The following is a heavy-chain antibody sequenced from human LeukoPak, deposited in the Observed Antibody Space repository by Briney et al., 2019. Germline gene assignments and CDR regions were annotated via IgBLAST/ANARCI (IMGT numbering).Heavy chain of an antibody. CDR1: GGSISSGYY. J-gene: IGHJ4*02. CDR2: IYNSGST. CDR3: AKDRGYYDSSGYHSGVYYFDY. Sequence: SETLSLTCTVSGGSISSGYYWGWIRQPPGKGLEWIGSIYNSGSTYYNPSLKSRVTISVDTSKNQFSLKLSSVTAADTAVYYCAKDRGYYDSSGYHSGVYYFDYWGQGTLVTVSS. D-gene: IGHD3-22*01. V-gene: IGHV4-38-2*02.